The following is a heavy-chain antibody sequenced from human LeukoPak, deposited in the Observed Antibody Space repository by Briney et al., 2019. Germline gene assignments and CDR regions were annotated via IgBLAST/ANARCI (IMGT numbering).Heavy chain of an antibody. J-gene: IGHJ4*02. D-gene: IGHD3-3*01. CDR1: GYTFTSYG. CDR2: ISAYNGNT. V-gene: IGHV1-18*01. CDR3: ARDPGGIRFLEWLLPFDY. Sequence: GASVKVSCKASGYTFTSYGISWERQAPGQGLEWMGWISAYNGNTNYAQKLQGRVTMTTDTSTSTAYMELRSLRSDDTAVYYCARDPGGIRFLEWLLPFDYWGQGTLVTVSS.